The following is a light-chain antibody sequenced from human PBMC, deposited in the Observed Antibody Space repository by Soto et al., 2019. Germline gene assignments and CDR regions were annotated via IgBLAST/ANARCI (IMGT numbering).Light chain of an antibody. CDR3: SLYTSENTYV. J-gene: IGLJ1*01. V-gene: IGLV2-14*02. Sequence: QSALTQPASVSGSPGQSITISCTGTSSDVGSYNLVSWYQQHPGKAPKLMIYEGSKRPSGVSNRFSGSKSGNTASLTISGLQAEDEADYYCSLYTSENTYVFGTGTQLTVL. CDR2: EGS. CDR1: SSDVGSYNL.